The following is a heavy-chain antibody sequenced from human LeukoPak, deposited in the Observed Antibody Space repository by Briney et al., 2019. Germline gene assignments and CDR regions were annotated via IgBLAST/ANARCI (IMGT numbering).Heavy chain of an antibody. D-gene: IGHD2-15*01. V-gene: IGHV1-18*01. J-gene: IGHJ4*02. CDR1: GHTMFSYG. CDR3: ASLGDYCGGGSCHWNLDY. CDR2: ISSNNGNT. Sequence: ASVKVSCKASGHTMFSYGFTWVRLVPGQGLEWMGWISSNNGNTHYAQRFQGRVTMTTDASTNTGYMELRSLTSDDTAVYYCASLGDYCGGGSCHWNLDYWGLGTQLIVSS.